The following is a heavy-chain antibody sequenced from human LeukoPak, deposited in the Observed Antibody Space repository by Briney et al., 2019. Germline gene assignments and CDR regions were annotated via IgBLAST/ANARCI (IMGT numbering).Heavy chain of an antibody. Sequence: ASAKVSCKVSGYTLTELSMHWVRQAPGKGLEWMGGFDPEDGETIYAQKFQGRVTMTEDTSTDTAYMELSSLRSEDTAVYYCATVTSGEVGATGMDVWGQGTTVTVSS. CDR1: GYTLTELS. CDR3: ATVTSGEVGATGMDV. CDR2: FDPEDGET. V-gene: IGHV1-24*01. J-gene: IGHJ6*02. D-gene: IGHD1-26*01.